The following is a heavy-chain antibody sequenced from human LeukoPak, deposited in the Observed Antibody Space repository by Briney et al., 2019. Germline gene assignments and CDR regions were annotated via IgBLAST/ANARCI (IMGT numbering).Heavy chain of an antibody. D-gene: IGHD5-18*01. J-gene: IGHJ4*02. CDR1: GFTFSSYG. CDR2: ISYDGSNK. Sequence: GGSLRLSCAASGFTFSSYGMHWVRQAPGKGLEWVAVISYDGSNKYYADSVKGRFTISRDNSKNTLYLQMNSLRAEDTAVYYCAKEAATAMFFDYWGQGTLVTVSS. CDR3: AKEAATAMFFDY. V-gene: IGHV3-30*18.